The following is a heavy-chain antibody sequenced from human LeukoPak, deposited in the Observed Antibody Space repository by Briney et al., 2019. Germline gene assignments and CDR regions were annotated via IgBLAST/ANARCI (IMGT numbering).Heavy chain of an antibody. CDR3: ARGDIKSIVVVIRAFDI. Sequence: GESLKISCKGSGYSFTSYWIGWVRQMPGKGLEWMGIIYPGDSDTRYSPSFQGQVTISADKSISTAYQQWSSLKASDTAMYYCARGDIKSIVVVIRAFDIWGQGTMVTVSS. CDR1: GYSFTSYW. J-gene: IGHJ3*02. D-gene: IGHD3-22*01. CDR2: IYPGDSDT. V-gene: IGHV5-51*01.